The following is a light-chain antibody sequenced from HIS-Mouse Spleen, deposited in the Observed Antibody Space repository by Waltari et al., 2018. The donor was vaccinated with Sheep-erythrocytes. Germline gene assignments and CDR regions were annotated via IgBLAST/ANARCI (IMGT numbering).Light chain of an antibody. J-gene: IGLJ3*02. Sequence: QSALTPPPSASGSPGQSVTIPSTGTRSAVGGYNYVSWYQQHPGKAPKLMIYEVSKRPSGVPDRFSGSKSGNTASLTVSGLQAEDEADYYCSSYAGSNNWVFGGGTKLTVL. CDR3: SSYAGSNNWV. V-gene: IGLV2-8*01. CDR2: EVS. CDR1: RSAVGGYNY.